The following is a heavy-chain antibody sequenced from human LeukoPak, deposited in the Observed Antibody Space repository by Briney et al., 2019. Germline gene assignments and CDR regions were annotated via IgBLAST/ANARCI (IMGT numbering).Heavy chain of an antibody. Sequence: PGESLRLSCAASGFTFNTYWMSWVRQAPGKGLEWVANIKPDGSEKYYVDSVKGRFTISRDNAKNSLYLQMSSLRAEDTAVYYCARGMTMVRGVVIGFGFDIWGQGTMVTVSS. J-gene: IGHJ3*02. D-gene: IGHD3-10*01. CDR3: ARGMTMVRGVVIGFGFDI. V-gene: IGHV3-7*04. CDR1: GFTFNTYW. CDR2: IKPDGSEK.